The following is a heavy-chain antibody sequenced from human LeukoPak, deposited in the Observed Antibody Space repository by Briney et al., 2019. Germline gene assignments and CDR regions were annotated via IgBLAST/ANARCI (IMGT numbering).Heavy chain of an antibody. V-gene: IGHV4-4*02. Sequence: SGTLSLTCAVSGGSISRSNWWTWVRQSPGKGLEWIGDIIHSGNTNYNPSLRSRLTISLDESRNQFSLKLSSVTAADTAVYYCTGYNIPYTFEFWGQGTLVTVSP. D-gene: IGHD1-14*01. CDR1: GGSISRSNW. J-gene: IGHJ4*02. CDR3: TGYNIPYTFEF. CDR2: IIHSGNT.